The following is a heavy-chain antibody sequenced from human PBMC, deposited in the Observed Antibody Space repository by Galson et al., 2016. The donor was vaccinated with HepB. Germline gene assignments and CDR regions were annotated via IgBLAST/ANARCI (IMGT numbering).Heavy chain of an antibody. CDR3: ARGAYYDFLWYFDL. CDR1: GLTFSNFA. D-gene: IGHD3-3*01. Sequence: SLRLSCAASGLTFSNFAMHWVRQAPGKGLEWLAVISYDGSSEYYADSVKGRFAISRDNSKNTLYLQMNTLRPEDTAVYYCARGAYYDFLWYFDLWGRGTPVSVSS. CDR2: ISYDGSSE. V-gene: IGHV3-30*09. J-gene: IGHJ2*01.